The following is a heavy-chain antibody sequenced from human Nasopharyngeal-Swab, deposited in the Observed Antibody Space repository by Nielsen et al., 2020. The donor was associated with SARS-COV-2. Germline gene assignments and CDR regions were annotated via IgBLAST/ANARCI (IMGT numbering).Heavy chain of an antibody. CDR3: AKDRLPHSSTWTIDY. CDR2: VSFSSGSM. CDR1: GFTFSSYV. V-gene: IGHV3-23*01. Sequence: GGSLRLSCAASGFTFSSYVMSWVRQAPGTGLEWVSSVSFSSGSMQYGDSVKGRFTISRDNSKNPLYLQMDSRRVEDTAVYYCAKDRLPHSSTWTIDYWGQGTLVTVSS. D-gene: IGHD6-13*01. J-gene: IGHJ4*02.